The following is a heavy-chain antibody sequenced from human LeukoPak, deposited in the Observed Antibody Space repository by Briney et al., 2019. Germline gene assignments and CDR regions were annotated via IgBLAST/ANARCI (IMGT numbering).Heavy chain of an antibody. CDR2: MSPNSANT. J-gene: IGHJ4*02. CDR1: GYTFTSYD. CDR3: ARGRERGSSSSFTDY. V-gene: IGHV1-8*03. D-gene: IGHD6-6*01. Sequence: GASVKVSCKASGYTFTSYDINWVRQATGQGLEWMGWMSPNSANTGYAQKFQGRVTITRNTSISTTYMELSSLRFEDTAVYYCARGRERGSSSSFTDYWGQGTLVIVSS.